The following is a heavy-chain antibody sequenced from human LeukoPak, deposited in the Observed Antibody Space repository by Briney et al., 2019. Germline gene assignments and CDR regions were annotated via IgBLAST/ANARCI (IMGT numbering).Heavy chain of an antibody. CDR3: ARDFAWGSGGAPIDDNWLDP. J-gene: IGHJ5*02. Sequence: ASVNVSCKASGDTFTGYYMHWVRQAPGHGLEWMGWISSGGNTNYAPKFQDRATMTTDTSTSTAYMELRSLRFDDTAVYYCARDFAWGSGGAPIDDNWLDPWGQGTLVTVSS. V-gene: IGHV1-18*04. CDR2: ISSGGNT. CDR1: GDTFTGYY. D-gene: IGHD7-27*01.